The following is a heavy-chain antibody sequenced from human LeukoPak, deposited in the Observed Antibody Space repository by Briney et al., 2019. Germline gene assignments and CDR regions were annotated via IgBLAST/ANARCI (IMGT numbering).Heavy chain of an antibody. CDR3: ARFEAYYDALGGMDV. CDR2: IIPILGTT. Sequence: GASVKVSCKASGGTFSSCSINWVRQAPGQGLEWLGRIIPILGTTDYAQKFQGRVTATADTSTNIAYMELSSLRSEDTAVYFCARFEAYYDALGGMDVWGQGTTVTVSS. V-gene: IGHV1-69*08. J-gene: IGHJ6*02. CDR1: GGTFSSCS. D-gene: IGHD3-22*01.